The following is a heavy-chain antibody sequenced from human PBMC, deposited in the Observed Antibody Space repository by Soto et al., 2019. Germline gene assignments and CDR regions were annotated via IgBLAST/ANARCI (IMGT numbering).Heavy chain of an antibody. Sequence: GASVKVSCKASGYTFSGYYMHWVQQAPGQGLEWMGWINPNSGGTNYAQKFQGCVTMTRDTSISTAYMELSRLRSDDTAFYYCARDDRLVHPTCFDTWGQGTLVTVSP. D-gene: IGHD6-19*01. CDR1: GYTFSGYY. CDR3: ARDDRLVHPTCFDT. CDR2: INPNSGGT. V-gene: IGHV1-2*04. J-gene: IGHJ5*02.